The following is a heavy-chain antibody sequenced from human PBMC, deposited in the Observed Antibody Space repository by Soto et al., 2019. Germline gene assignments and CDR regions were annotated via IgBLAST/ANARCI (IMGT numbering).Heavy chain of an antibody. Sequence: GSLRLSCAASGFTFSSFDMHWVRQAPGKGLEWVAVISYDGSYENYADSVKGRFTISRDNSKNTLYLQMNSLRPDDTSVYYCAKKGYSGSPRPLDIWGQGTMVTVS. V-gene: IGHV3-30*18. CDR2: ISYDGSYE. CDR3: AKKGYSGSPRPLDI. D-gene: IGHD1-26*01. J-gene: IGHJ3*02. CDR1: GFTFSSFD.